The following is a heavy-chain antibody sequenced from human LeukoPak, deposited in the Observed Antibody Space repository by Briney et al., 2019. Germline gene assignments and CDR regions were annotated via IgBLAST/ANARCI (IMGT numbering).Heavy chain of an antibody. CDR1: GGSFSGYY. D-gene: IGHD2-15*01. J-gene: IGHJ4*02. V-gene: IGHV4-34*01. CDR2: INHSVST. Sequence: PSETLSLTCAVYGGSFSGYYWSWIRQPPGKGLEWIGEINHSVSTNYNPSLKSRVTISVDTSKNQFSLKLSSVTAADTAVYYCASNSFTFDYWGQGTLVTVSS. CDR3: ASNSFTFDY.